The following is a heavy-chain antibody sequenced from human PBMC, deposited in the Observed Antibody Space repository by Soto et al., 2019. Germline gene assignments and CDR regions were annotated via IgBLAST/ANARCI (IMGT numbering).Heavy chain of an antibody. CDR2: IYYSGST. Sequence: QVQLQESGPGLVKPSQTLSLTCTVSGGSISSGGYYWSWIRQHPGKGLEWIGYIYYSGSTYYNPSPQSRATKTVDPSKNQVSLKPSSGTAADTAVYYCARGTYGSGEFPFDPWGQGTLVTVSS. CDR3: ARGTYGSGEFPFDP. CDR1: GGSISSGGYY. J-gene: IGHJ5*02. V-gene: IGHV4-31*03. D-gene: IGHD3-10*01.